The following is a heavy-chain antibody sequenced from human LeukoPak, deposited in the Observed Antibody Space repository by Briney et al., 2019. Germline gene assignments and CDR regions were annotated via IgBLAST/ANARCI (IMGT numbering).Heavy chain of an antibody. D-gene: IGHD1-1*01. CDR3: ARDVIGSNWNGYFQH. Sequence: GRSLRLSCAASGFTFSSYAMHWVRQAPGKGLEWVAVTSYDGSNKYYADSVKGRFTISRDNSKNTLYLQMNSLRAEDTAVYYCARDVIGSNWNGYFQHWGQGTLVTVSS. J-gene: IGHJ1*01. CDR2: TSYDGSNK. CDR1: GFTFSSYA. V-gene: IGHV3-30-3*01.